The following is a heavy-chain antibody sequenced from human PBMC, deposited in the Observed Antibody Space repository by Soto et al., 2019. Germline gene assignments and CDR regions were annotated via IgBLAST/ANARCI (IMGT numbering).Heavy chain of an antibody. CDR3: AKALGELSPESYDY. Sequence: QVQLVESGGGVVQPGTSLRLSCAASGFTFSYYAMHWVRQAPGKGLEWVAVISYDGGEKYYAESVKGRFTISRDNSKKPLSLQMNSLRGDDTAVYYCAKALGELSPESYDYWGQGTLITVSS. CDR1: GFTFSYYA. D-gene: IGHD3-16*02. J-gene: IGHJ4*02. V-gene: IGHV3-30*18. CDR2: ISYDGGEK.